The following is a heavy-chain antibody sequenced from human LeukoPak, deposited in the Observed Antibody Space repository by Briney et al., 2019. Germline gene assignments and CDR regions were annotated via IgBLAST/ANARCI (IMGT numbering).Heavy chain of an antibody. D-gene: IGHD5-12*01. CDR3: AGYGCGGLYFPSRY. J-gene: IGHJ1*01. Sequence: GTSLRLSCRGSGFTFTYYGMHWVRQAPGKGLEWVATIWHDGNKESYVDSVKGRFTISKDDSKNTLFLQMNSLRAEDTAVYYSAGYGCGGLYFPSRYGGRGT. V-gene: IGHV3-33*01. CDR2: IWHDGNKE. CDR1: GFTFTYYG.